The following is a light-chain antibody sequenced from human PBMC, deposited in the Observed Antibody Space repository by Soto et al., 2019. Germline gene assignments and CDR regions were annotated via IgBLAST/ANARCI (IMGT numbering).Light chain of an antibody. Sequence: QSALTQPASVSGSPGQSITISCTGTSSDIGADDFVSWYQHHPDKTPTLIIFEVTYRPTGISHRFSASKSGNTASLTISGLEAEDEAFYYCSSYRSTTFPHLVFGGGTKVTVL. V-gene: IGLV2-14*01. J-gene: IGLJ2*01. CDR2: EVT. CDR3: SSYRSTTFPHLV. CDR1: SSDIGADDF.